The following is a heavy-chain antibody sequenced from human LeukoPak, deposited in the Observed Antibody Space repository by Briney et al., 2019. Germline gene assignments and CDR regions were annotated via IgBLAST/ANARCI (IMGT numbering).Heavy chain of an antibody. D-gene: IGHD2-2*01. Sequence: GGSLRLSCAASGFTFSTYWMHWVRQAPGKGLVWVSRINSDGTTTNYAGSVKGRFTISRDNAKNTLYLQINSLRAEDTAVYYCAMEPPDIVVVPAVGEHAFDIWGQGTMVTVSS. J-gene: IGHJ3*02. CDR3: AMEPPDIVVVPAVGEHAFDI. CDR2: INSDGTTT. V-gene: IGHV3-74*01. CDR1: GFTFSTYW.